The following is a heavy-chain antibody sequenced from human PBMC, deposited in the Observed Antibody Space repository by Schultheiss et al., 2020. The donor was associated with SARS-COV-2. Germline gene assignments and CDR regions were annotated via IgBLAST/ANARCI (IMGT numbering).Heavy chain of an antibody. Sequence: SETLSLTCTVSGGSVSSGSYYWSWIRQPPGKGLEWIGYIYYSGSTYYNPSLKSRVTISVDTSKNQFSLKLSSVTAADTAVYYCARDPKYYYDSSGYYLPMDVWGQGTTVTVSS. CDR1: GGSVSSGSYY. V-gene: IGHV4-61*01. CDR3: ARDPKYYYDSSGYYLPMDV. D-gene: IGHD3-22*01. CDR2: IYYSGST. J-gene: IGHJ6*02.